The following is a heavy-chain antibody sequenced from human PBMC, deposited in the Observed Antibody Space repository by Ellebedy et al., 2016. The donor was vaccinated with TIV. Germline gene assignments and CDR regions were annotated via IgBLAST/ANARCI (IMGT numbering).Heavy chain of an antibody. J-gene: IGHJ4*02. CDR1: GGTFSSYT. V-gene: IGHV1-8*03. D-gene: IGHD1-1*01. Sequence: AASVKVSCKASGGTFSSYTINWVRQATGQGLEWMGWMNPNSGNTGYAQKFQGRVTITRNTSISTAYMELSSLRSEDTAVYYCARGPRYNWNDYWGQGTLVTVSS. CDR2: MNPNSGNT. CDR3: ARGPRYNWNDY.